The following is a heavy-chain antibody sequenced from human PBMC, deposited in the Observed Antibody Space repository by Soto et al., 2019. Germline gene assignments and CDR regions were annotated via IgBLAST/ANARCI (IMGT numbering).Heavy chain of an antibody. Sequence: PGGSLRLSCAASGFTFSSYWMSWVRQAPGKGLEWVANIKQDGSEKYYVDSVKGRFTISRDNAKNSLYLQMNSLRAEDTAVYYCARHFAILRFLEWFPRYMDVWGKGTTVTVSS. J-gene: IGHJ6*03. V-gene: IGHV3-7*01. CDR1: GFTFSSYW. CDR3: ARHFAILRFLEWFPRYMDV. CDR2: IKQDGSEK. D-gene: IGHD3-3*01.